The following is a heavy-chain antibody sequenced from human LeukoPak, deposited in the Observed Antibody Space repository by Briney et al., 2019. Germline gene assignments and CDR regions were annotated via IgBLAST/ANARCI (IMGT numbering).Heavy chain of an antibody. CDR1: GFTFSSYV. CDR3: AREPSH. J-gene: IGHJ4*02. V-gene: IGHV3-23*01. CDR2: ISGGSDTT. Sequence: GGSLRLSCAASGFTFSSYVMSWVRQAPGKGLEWVSAISGGSDTTYYADSVKGRFTISRDNSKNTLFLQMSSLRAEDTAIYYCAREPSHWGQGTLVTVSS.